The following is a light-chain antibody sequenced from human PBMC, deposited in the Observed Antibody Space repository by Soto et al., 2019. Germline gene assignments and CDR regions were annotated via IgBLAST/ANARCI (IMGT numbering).Light chain of an antibody. CDR2: GVY. Sequence: EIVMTKTPTILSVSPGERATLSCRASPSVSRNLAWYQQKPGQPPRLLMYGVYTRAPGTPARFSGSGSGTEFTLTISSLQSEDSEVYYCQQYDKWPPRTFFQGTKVEIK. V-gene: IGKV3D-15*01. CDR3: QQYDKWPPRT. J-gene: IGKJ1*01. CDR1: PSVSRN.